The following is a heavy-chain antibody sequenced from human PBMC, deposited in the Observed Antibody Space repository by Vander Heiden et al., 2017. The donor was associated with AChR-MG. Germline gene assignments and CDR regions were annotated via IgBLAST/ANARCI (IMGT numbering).Heavy chain of an antibody. Sequence: QVQLQESGPGLVKPSEPLSPTCAVSGYSISSGYYWGWIRQPPGRGLEWIGFIFHSGNTYYNPSLKSRVTISVDTSKNQFSLNVNSVTAADTAVYYCARRRGSWYSDYWGQGTLVTVSS. D-gene: IGHD6-13*01. CDR3: ARRRGSWYSDY. J-gene: IGHJ4*02. CDR2: IFHSGNT. CDR1: GYSISSGYY. V-gene: IGHV4-38-2*01.